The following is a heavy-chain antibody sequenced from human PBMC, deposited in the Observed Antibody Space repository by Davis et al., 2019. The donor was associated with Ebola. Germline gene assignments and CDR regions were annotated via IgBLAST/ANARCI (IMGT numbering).Heavy chain of an antibody. V-gene: IGHV3-30*03. J-gene: IGHJ3*02. Sequence: PAGSLRLSCAASGFTFNTYGMHWFRQAPGPGLDWVAVISYYDGSNKKYGDSVKGRFTVSRDNAKNSLYLQMNSLRAEDTAVYYCAHFGVTQNAYDIWGQGTMVTVSS. CDR2: ISYYDGSNK. CDR1: GFTFNTYG. D-gene: IGHD3-10*01. CDR3: AHFGVTQNAYDI.